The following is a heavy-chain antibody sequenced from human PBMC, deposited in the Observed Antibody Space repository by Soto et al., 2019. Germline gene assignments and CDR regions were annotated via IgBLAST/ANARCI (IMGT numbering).Heavy chain of an antibody. CDR2: ISYDGSNK. CDR1: GFTFSSYA. D-gene: IGHD1-26*01. J-gene: IGHJ6*02. Sequence: GGSLRLSCAASGFTFSSYAMHWVRQAPGKGLEWVAVISYDGSNKYYADSVKGRFTISRDNSKNTLYLQMNSLRAEDTAVYYCARVSGSYSTYYYYGMDVWGQGTTVTVSS. V-gene: IGHV3-30-3*01. CDR3: ARVSGSYSTYYYYGMDV.